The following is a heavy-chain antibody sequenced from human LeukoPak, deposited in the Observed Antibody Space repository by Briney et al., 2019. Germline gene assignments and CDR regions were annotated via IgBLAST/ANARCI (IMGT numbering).Heavy chain of an antibody. J-gene: IGHJ4*02. CDR2: ISSSSSYI. CDR1: GFSLSSFT. Sequence: GGSLRLSCAASGFSLSSFTMNWVRQAPGKGLEWVSSISSSSSYIYYADSVKGRFTISRDNAKKPLYLQMNSLRVEDTAVYYCARDLWGYSYGRSAYWGQGTLVTVSS. D-gene: IGHD5-18*01. CDR3: ARDLWGYSYGRSAY. V-gene: IGHV3-21*01.